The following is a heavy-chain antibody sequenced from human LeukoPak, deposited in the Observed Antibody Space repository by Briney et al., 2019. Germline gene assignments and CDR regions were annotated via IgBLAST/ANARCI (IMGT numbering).Heavy chain of an antibody. Sequence: GSLRLSCAASGFTFSSYSMNWVRQAPGKGLEWVSSISSSSSYIYYADSVKGRFTISRDNAKNSLYLQMNSLRAEDTAVYYCARSHHQWFGELLLSDFDYWGQGTLVTVSS. CDR3: ARSHHQWFGELLLSDFDY. D-gene: IGHD3-10*01. CDR1: GFTFSSYS. V-gene: IGHV3-21*01. CDR2: ISSSSSYI. J-gene: IGHJ4*02.